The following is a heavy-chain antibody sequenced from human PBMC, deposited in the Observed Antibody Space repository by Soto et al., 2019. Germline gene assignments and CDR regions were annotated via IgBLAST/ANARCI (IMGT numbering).Heavy chain of an antibody. Sequence: QVQLVQSGAEVKKPGASVKVSCKASGYTFTSYGISWVRQAPGQGLEWMGWISAYNGNTNYAQKLQGRVTMTTDTATSTAYMEVRSLRSDDTAVYYCAREGAWELPRGEAEYCQHWGQGTLVTVSS. CDR2: ISAYNGNT. CDR3: AREGAWELPRGEAEYCQH. J-gene: IGHJ1*01. V-gene: IGHV1-18*01. CDR1: GYTFTSYG. D-gene: IGHD1-26*01.